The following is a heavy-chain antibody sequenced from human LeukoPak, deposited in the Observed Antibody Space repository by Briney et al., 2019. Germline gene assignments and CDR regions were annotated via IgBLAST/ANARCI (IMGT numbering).Heavy chain of an antibody. CDR1: GYTFTGHY. CDR3: ARGGYSYGTMDV. Sequence: ASVKVSCKASGYTFTGHYMHWVRPAPAQGLEWMGIINPTGGSTSYAQKFQGRVTMTRDMSRSTVYMELSSLRSEDTAVYYCARGGYSYGTMDVWGKGTTVTVSS. V-gene: IGHV1-46*01. D-gene: IGHD5-18*01. CDR2: INPTGGST. J-gene: IGHJ6*03.